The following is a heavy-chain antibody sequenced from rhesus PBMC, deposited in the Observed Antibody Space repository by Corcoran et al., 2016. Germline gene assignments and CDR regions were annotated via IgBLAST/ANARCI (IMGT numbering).Heavy chain of an antibody. D-gene: IGHD5-42*01. CDR3: ARGDTAGTVFDY. CDR2: IYGSGSST. Sequence: QLQLQESGPGLVKPSETLSVTCAVSGGSISSSYWSWIRQAPGKGLEWIGYIYGSGSSTNYNPSHNRRFPLSVDTSKNQLSLKLSSVTTADTAVYYCARGDTAGTVFDYWGQGVLVTVSS. CDR1: GGSISSSY. J-gene: IGHJ4*01. V-gene: IGHV4-169*01.